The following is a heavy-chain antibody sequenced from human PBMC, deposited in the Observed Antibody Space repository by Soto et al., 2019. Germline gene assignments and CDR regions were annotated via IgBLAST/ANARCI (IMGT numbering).Heavy chain of an antibody. Sequence: PSETLSLTCTVSGGSISSSSYYWGWIRQPPGKGLEWIGSIYYSGSTYYNPSLKSRVTISVDTSKNQFSLKLSSVTAADTAVYYCARTVGANFDYWGQGTLGTVSS. CDR3: ARTVGANFDY. J-gene: IGHJ4*02. CDR2: IYYSGST. V-gene: IGHV4-39*01. CDR1: GGSISSSSYY. D-gene: IGHD1-26*01.